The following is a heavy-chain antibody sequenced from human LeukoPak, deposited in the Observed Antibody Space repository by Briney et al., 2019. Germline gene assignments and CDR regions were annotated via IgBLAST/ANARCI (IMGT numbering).Heavy chain of an antibody. D-gene: IGHD6-19*01. V-gene: IGHV4-59*01. CDR2: IYYSGST. CDR1: GGSISSYY. CDR3: ARVELLGSSGWPFDY. J-gene: IGHJ4*02. Sequence: SSETLSLTCTVSGGSISSYYWSWIRQPPGKGLEWIGYIYYSGSTNYNPSLKSRVTISVDTSKNQFSLKLSSVTAADTAVYYCARVELLGSSGWPFDYWGQGTLVTVSS.